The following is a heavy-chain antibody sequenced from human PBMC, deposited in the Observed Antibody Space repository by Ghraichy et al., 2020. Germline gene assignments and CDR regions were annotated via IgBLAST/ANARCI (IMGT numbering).Heavy chain of an antibody. V-gene: IGHV4-39*01. Sequence: SETLSLTCTVSGGSISSSSYYWGWIRQPPGKGLEWIGSIYYSGSTYYNPSLKSRVTISVDTSKNQFSLKLSSVTAADTAVYYCARPAGTGLPFDYWGQGTLVTVSS. CDR3: ARPAGTGLPFDY. J-gene: IGHJ4*02. CDR1: GGSISSSSYY. CDR2: IYYSGST. D-gene: IGHD6-13*01.